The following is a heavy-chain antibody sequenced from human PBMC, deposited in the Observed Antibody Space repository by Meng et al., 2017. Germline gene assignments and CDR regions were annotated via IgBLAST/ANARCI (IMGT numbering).Heavy chain of an antibody. D-gene: IGHD3-10*01. Sequence: SGPTLAKPTHTLTLTCTFSGFSPSTSGVGVGWIRQPPGKALEWLALIYQNDYKRYSPSLKSRLTITKDTSKNQVVLTMTNMDPVDTATYYCAHTIYGSGSYYGMDVWGQGTTVTVSS. V-gene: IGHV2-5*01. J-gene: IGHJ6*02. CDR3: AHTIYGSGSYYGMDV. CDR2: IYQNDYK. CDR1: GFSPSTSGVG.